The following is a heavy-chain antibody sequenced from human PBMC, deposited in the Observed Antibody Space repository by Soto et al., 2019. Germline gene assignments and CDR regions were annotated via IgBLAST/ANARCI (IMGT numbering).Heavy chain of an antibody. CDR3: AKGYSSGWSRSNYFDY. CDR1: GFTFSSYA. CDR2: ISGSGGST. V-gene: IGHV3-23*01. Sequence: GGSLRLSCAASGFTFSSYAMSWVRQAPGKGLEWVSAISGSGGSTYYADSVKGRFTISRDNSKNTLYLQMNSLRAEDTAVYYCAKGYSSGWSRSNYFDYWGQGTLVTVSS. D-gene: IGHD6-19*01. J-gene: IGHJ4*02.